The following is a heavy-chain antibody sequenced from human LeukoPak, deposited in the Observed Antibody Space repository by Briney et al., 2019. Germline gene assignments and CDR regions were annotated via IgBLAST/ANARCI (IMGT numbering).Heavy chain of an antibody. V-gene: IGHV4-38-2*02. J-gene: IGHJ4*02. D-gene: IGHD3-16*02. CDR3: ARYDVWGSYRAFDY. CDR2: MYHSGST. CDR1: NYSISTDYY. Sequence: SGTLSLTCTVSNYSISTDYYWGWIRQPPGKGLEWIGTMYHSGSTYYNPSLKSRVTISVDTSKNQFSLKLSSVTAADTAVYYCARYDVWGSYRAFDYWGQGTLVTVSS.